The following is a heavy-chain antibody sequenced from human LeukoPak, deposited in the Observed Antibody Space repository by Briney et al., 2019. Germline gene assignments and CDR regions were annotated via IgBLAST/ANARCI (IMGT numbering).Heavy chain of an antibody. CDR2: TYYRPKWSN. V-gene: IGHV6-1*01. CDR3: ARGSLTGYSPWEY. J-gene: IGHJ4*02. Sequence: SQTLSLTCVISGDSVSSKSAAWNWIRQSPSRGLEWLGRTYYRPKWSNDYAVSVKSRITINPDTSKNQFSLQLNSVTPEDTAVYYCARGSLTGYSPWEYWGQGSLVTVSS. D-gene: IGHD3-9*01. CDR1: GDSVSSKSAA.